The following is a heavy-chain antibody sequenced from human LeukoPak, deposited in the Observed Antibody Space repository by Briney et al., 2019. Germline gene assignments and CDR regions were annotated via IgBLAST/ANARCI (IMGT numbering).Heavy chain of an antibody. V-gene: IGHV1-69*13. J-gene: IGHJ4*02. CDR1: GGTFSSYA. CDR2: IIPIFGTA. Sequence: ASVKVSCKASGGTFSSYAISWVRQAPGQGLEWMGGIIPIFGTANYAQKFQGRVTITADESTSTAYMELSSLRSDDTAMYYCARGEGSGSYGYHDYWGQGTLVTVSS. CDR3: ARGEGSGSYGYHDY. D-gene: IGHD3-10*01.